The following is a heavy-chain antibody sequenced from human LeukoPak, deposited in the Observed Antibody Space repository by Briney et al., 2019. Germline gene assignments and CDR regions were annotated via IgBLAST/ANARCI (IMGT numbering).Heavy chain of an antibody. CDR2: IRYDGSNK. CDR3: AIITMVRGVMPFDY. V-gene: IGHV3-30*02. D-gene: IGHD3-10*01. Sequence: GGSLRLSCAASGFTFRSYGMHWVRQAPGKGLEWVAFIRYDGSNKYYADSVKGRFTISRANSKNRLYLQMNSLRSEDTAVYYCAIITMVRGVMPFDYWGQGTLVTVSS. J-gene: IGHJ4*02. CDR1: GFTFRSYG.